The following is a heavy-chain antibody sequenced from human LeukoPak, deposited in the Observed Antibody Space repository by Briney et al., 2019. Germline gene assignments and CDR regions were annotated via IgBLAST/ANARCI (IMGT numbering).Heavy chain of an antibody. D-gene: IGHD3-10*01. J-gene: IGHJ5*01. CDR3: ARDQGTWWFDS. V-gene: IGHV4-59*01. Sequence: SETLSLTCTVSGGSMSNYYWNWIRQPPGKGLEWIGYMFYTGSGKYNPSLKSRVTISVDTSKNQFSLKLSSVTAADTALYYCARDQGTWWFDSWGQGTLVTVSS. CDR2: MFYTGSG. CDR1: GGSMSNYY.